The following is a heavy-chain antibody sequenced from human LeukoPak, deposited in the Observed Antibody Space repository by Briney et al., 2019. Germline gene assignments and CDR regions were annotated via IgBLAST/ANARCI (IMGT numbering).Heavy chain of an antibody. CDR2: IQPSGSST. CDR3: ARMDMDPAMVTNYLDH. CDR1: GYTFTNNY. V-gene: IGHV1-46*01. J-gene: IGHJ4*02. Sequence: ASVKISCKASGYTFTNNYMHWVRQAPGQGLEWMGVIQPSGSSTNYAQKFQGRVTMTKDTSASTAYIELTSLRSDDTAVYYCARMDMDPAMVTNYLDHWGQGTLVTVSS. D-gene: IGHD5-18*01.